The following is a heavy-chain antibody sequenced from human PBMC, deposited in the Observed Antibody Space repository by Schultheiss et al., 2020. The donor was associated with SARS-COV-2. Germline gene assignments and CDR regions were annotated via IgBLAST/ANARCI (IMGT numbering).Heavy chain of an antibody. CDR3: ARETLGYCSGGSCYWLGISED. J-gene: IGHJ4*02. V-gene: IGHV4-61*08. D-gene: IGHD2-15*01. CDR2: IHTSGST. CDR1: GGSISSGGYY. Sequence: SETLSLTCSVSGGSISSGGYYWSWIRQHPGKGLEWIGRIHTSGSTNYNPSLRSRVTISVDTSKNQFSLKLRSVTAADTALYYCARETLGYCSGGSCYWLGISEDWGQGTLVTVSS.